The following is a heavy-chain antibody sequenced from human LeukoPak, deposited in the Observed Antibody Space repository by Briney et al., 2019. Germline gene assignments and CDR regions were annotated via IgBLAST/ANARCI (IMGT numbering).Heavy chain of an antibody. CDR2: ISAVNGIT. CDR3: ARDPGPSTGWYVEYFDP. J-gene: IGHJ5*02. D-gene: IGHD6-19*01. Sequence: EASVKVSCKASGYTFTSYGISWVRQAPGQGLEWMRWISAVNGITKYAQKFQGSVTLTTDSSTSTAYMELTSLRSDDTAVFYCARDPGPSTGWYVEYFDPWGQGTPVTVSS. V-gene: IGHV1-18*01. CDR1: GYTFTSYG.